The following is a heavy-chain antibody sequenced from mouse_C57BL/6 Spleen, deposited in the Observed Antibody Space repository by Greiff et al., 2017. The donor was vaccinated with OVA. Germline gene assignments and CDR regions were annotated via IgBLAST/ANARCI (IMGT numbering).Heavy chain of an antibody. CDR1: GYTFTSYW. D-gene: IGHD2-4*01. CDR2: INPSRGYP. J-gene: IGHJ4*01. CDR3: AREDYGYAMDY. V-gene: IGHV1-7*01. Sequence: QVQLQQSGAELAKPGASVKLSCKASGYTFTSYWMHWVKQRPGQGLEWIGYINPSRGYPKSNHPFKDQATLTADKSSSTAYMQLSSLTYEDSAVYYCAREDYGYAMDYWGQGTSVTVSS.